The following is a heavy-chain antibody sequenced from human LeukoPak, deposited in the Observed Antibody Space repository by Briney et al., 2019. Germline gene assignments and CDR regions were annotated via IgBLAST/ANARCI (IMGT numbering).Heavy chain of an antibody. D-gene: IGHD1-26*01. CDR3: AKDRAFSGNYFFDY. V-gene: IGHV3-23*01. J-gene: IGHJ4*02. CDR2: ISGSGGNT. CDR1: GFTFNSYA. Sequence: GGSLRLSCAASGFTFNSYAMSWVRKAPGKGLEWVSAISGSGGNTYYADSVKGRFTISRDNSKKTLYLQMNSLRAEDTAVYYCAKDRAFSGNYFFDYWGQGTLVTVSS.